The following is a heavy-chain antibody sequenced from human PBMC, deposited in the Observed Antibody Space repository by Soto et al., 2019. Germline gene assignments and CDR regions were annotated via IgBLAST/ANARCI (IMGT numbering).Heavy chain of an antibody. CDR1: GVSISNSSYY. CDR2: IYYSGIT. J-gene: IGHJ4*02. CDR3: ARHGSN. V-gene: IGHV4-39*01. Sequence: QLQLQQSGPGLVKPSETLSLTCTVSGVSISNSSYYWGWIRRPPGTGLEWIGTIYYSGITYYNPSLKSRVTISVDTSKSQFSLKLTSVTAADTAVYYCARHGSNWGQGTLVTVSS.